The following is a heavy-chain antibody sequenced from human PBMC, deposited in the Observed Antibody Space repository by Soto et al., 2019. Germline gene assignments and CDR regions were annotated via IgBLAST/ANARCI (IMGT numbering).Heavy chain of an antibody. CDR2: INHSGST. Sequence: QVQLQQWGAGLLKPSETLSLTCAVYGGSFSGYYWSWIRQPPGKGLEWIGEINHSGSTNYNPSLKSRVPISVDTSKKQFSLKLSSVTAADTAVYYCARGQRRGYFDYWGQGTLVTVSS. V-gene: IGHV4-34*01. J-gene: IGHJ4*02. D-gene: IGHD3-10*01. CDR3: ARGQRRGYFDY. CDR1: GGSFSGYY.